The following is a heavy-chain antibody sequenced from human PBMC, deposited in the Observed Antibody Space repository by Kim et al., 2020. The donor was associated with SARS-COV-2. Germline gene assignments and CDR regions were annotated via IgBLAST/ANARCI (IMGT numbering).Heavy chain of an antibody. J-gene: IGHJ4*02. Sequence: GGSLRLSCAASGFTFSSYWMHWVRQAPGKGLVWVSRINSDGSSTSYADSVKGRFTISRDNAKNTLYLQMNSLRAEDTAVYYCARFMVRGVIIGYFDYWGQGTLVTVSS. CDR3: ARFMVRGVIIGYFDY. CDR1: GFTFSSYW. D-gene: IGHD3-10*01. V-gene: IGHV3-74*01. CDR2: INSDGSST.